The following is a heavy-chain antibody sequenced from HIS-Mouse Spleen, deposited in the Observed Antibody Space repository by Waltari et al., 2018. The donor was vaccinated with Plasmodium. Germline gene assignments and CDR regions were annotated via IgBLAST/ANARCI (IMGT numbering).Heavy chain of an antibody. CDR1: VFTFSSYW. CDR2: IKQDGSEK. D-gene: IGHD6-13*01. CDR3: ASSWYWYFDL. J-gene: IGHJ2*01. Sequence: EVQLVESGGGLVQPGGSLRLSCAASVFTFSSYWMRWVRQAPGKGLEGVANIKQDGSEKYYVDSVKGRFTISRDNAKNSLYLQMNSLRAEDTAVYYCASSWYWYFDLWGRGTLVTVSS. V-gene: IGHV3-7*01.